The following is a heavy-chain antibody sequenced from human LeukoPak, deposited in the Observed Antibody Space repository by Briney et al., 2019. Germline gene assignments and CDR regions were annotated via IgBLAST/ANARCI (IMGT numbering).Heavy chain of an antibody. Sequence: ASVKVSCKASGYTFTGYYMHWVRQAPGQGLEWMGWINPNSGGTNYAQKFQGRVTMTRDTSISTAYMELSRLRSDDTAVYYCASLPYYYDSSGYYFWGQGTLVTVSS. D-gene: IGHD3-22*01. V-gene: IGHV1-2*02. CDR3: ASLPYYYDSSGYYF. CDR2: INPNSGGT. J-gene: IGHJ4*02. CDR1: GYTFTGYY.